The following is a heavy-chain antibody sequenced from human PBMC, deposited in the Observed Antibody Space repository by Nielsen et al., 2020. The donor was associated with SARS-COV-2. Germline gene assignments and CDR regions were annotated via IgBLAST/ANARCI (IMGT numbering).Heavy chain of an antibody. J-gene: IGHJ5*02. V-gene: IGHV3-23*01. Sequence: GGSLRLSCAASGFTFSSYAMSWVRRAPGKGLEWVSAISGSGGSTYYADSVKGRFTISRDNSKNTLYLQMNSLRAEDTAVYYCAKDRPCSSTSCYVNENWFDPWGQGTLVTVSS. CDR2: ISGSGGST. CDR1: GFTFSSYA. D-gene: IGHD2-2*01. CDR3: AKDRPCSSTSCYVNENWFDP.